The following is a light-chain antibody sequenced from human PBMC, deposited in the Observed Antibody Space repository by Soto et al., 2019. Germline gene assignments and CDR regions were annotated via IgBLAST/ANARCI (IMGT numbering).Light chain of an antibody. V-gene: IGKV1-39*01. CDR3: QQSVASPPLT. CDR1: QYISRY. Sequence: DIQITQSPSSLSASVGDRVTITCRASQYISRYLNWYQKKPGKAPKLLIYDASSLQSGVPQRFSGSGSGTYFSLTISSLQPEDYATYYCQQSVASPPLTFGGGTKVEIK. CDR2: DAS. J-gene: IGKJ4*01.